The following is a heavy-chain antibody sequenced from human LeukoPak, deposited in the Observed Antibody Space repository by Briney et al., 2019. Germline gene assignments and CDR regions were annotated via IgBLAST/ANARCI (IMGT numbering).Heavy chain of an antibody. CDR2: ISGSGTST. V-gene: IGHV3-23*01. Sequence: PGGSLRLSCAASGFTFSSYAMSWVRQAPGKGLEWVSAISGSGTSTYYADSVKGRVTISRDNSKNTLYLQMNSLRAEDTAVYYCAKGYSSGRSLSDYWGQGTLVTVSS. CDR1: GFTFSSYA. D-gene: IGHD6-19*01. CDR3: AKGYSSGRSLSDY. J-gene: IGHJ4*02.